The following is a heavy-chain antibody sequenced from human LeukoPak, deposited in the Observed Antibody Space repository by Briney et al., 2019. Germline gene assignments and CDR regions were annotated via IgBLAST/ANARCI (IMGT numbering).Heavy chain of an antibody. D-gene: IGHD2-15*01. CDR3: ARGRIGYCSGGSCYFY. Sequence: ASVKVSCKASGYTFTGYYMHWVRQAPGQGLEWMGWINPNSGGTSYAQKFQGRVTMTRDTSISTAYMELSRLRSDDTAVYYCARGRIGYCSGGSCYFYWGQGTLVTVSS. CDR1: GYTFTGYY. V-gene: IGHV1-2*02. J-gene: IGHJ4*02. CDR2: INPNSGGT.